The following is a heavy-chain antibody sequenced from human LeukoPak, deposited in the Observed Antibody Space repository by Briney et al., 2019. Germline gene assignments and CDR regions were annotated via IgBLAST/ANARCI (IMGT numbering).Heavy chain of an antibody. Sequence: PGGSLRLSCAASGFTFSSYSMNWVRQAPGKGLEWVSSISSSSSYIYYADSVKGRFTISRDNAKNSLYLQMNSLRAEDTAVYYCARDHPGPTGAFDIWGQGTMVTVSS. V-gene: IGHV3-21*01. D-gene: IGHD4-17*01. CDR1: GFTFSSYS. J-gene: IGHJ3*02. CDR2: ISSSSSYI. CDR3: ARDHPGPTGAFDI.